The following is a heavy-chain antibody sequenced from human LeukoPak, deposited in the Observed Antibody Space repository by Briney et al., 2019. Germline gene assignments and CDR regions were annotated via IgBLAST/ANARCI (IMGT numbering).Heavy chain of an antibody. CDR1: GFTFSDKY. J-gene: IGHJ4*02. V-gene: IGHV3-11*01. D-gene: IGHD5-24*01. CDR3: ARDGRGWPLGY. CDR2: ISNDGEAI. Sequence: GGSLRLSCAASGFTFSDKYMSWIRQALGKGLEFISYISNDGEAIHYADSVEGRFTISRDNAKSSLYLQMNDLRAEDTAVYYCARDGRGWPLGYWGQGTLVTVSS.